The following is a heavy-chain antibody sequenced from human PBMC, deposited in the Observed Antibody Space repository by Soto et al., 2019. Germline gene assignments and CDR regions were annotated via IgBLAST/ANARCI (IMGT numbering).Heavy chain of an antibody. Sequence: SGPTLVNPTQTLTLTCTFSAFSLSTSGMCVSWIRQPPGKALEWLARIDWDDDKYYSTSLKTRLTISKDTSKNQVVLTMTNMDPVDTATYYCARIHFIGRFGESDFDYWGQGTLVTVSS. J-gene: IGHJ4*02. CDR2: IDWDDDK. CDR3: ARIHFIGRFGESDFDY. V-gene: IGHV2-70*11. CDR1: AFSLSTSGMC. D-gene: IGHD3-10*01.